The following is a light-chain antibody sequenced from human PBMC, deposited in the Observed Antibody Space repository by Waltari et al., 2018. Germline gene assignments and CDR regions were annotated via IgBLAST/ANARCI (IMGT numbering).Light chain of an antibody. CDR2: KAS. V-gene: IGKV1-5*03. CDR1: QTILTW. Sequence: DTQVTQSPSTLSASVGDSVTITCRASQTILTWMAWYQQKPGKAPKLLIYKASRLESGVPDRFSGSGSGTDFTLTISSLQAEDVALYFCQQYYSVPYTFGQGTKLEIK. J-gene: IGKJ2*01. CDR3: QQYYSVPYT.